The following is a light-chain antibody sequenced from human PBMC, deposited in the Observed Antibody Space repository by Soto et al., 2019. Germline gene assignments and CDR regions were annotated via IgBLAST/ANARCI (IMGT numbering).Light chain of an antibody. J-gene: IGLJ1*01. Sequence: QSALTQPPSVSGAPGQRITSSCTGRSSNIGAGYDVHWYQQLPGTAPKLLIYDNTNRASGVPDRFSGSKSGTSASLAITGLQAEYEPDSSCQSSDSSLNASYVFRTGTKVP. CDR1: SSNIGAGYD. CDR2: DNT. V-gene: IGLV1-40*01. CDR3: QSSDSSLNASYV.